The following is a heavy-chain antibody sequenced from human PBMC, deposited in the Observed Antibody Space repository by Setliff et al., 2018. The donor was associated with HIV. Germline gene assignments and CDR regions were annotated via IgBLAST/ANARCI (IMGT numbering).Heavy chain of an antibody. Sequence: ASVKVSCKASGDTFTNYAYTWVRQAPGQGLEWMGWISAYNGNINLAERFQGRVTLTTDPSTTTAYMELRGLKSDDTAIYFCERVGQAPQFYYHMDVWGQGTTVTVSS. CDR2: ISAYNGNI. CDR3: ERVGQAPQFYYHMDV. J-gene: IGHJ6*03. V-gene: IGHV1-18*01. CDR1: GDTFTNYA. D-gene: IGHD3-16*01.